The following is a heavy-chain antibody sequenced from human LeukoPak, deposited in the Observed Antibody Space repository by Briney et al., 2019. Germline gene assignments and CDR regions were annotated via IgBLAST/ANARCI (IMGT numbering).Heavy chain of an antibody. CDR3: ARVAGMATISSFDY. CDR1: GFTFSSYS. Sequence: GGSLRLSCAASGFTFSSYSMKWVRQAPGKGVEWVSSISSSSSYIYYAGSVKGRFTISRDNAKNSLYPQMNSLRAEDTAVYYCARVAGMATISSFDYWGQGTLVTVSS. D-gene: IGHD5-24*01. J-gene: IGHJ4*02. CDR2: ISSSSSYI. V-gene: IGHV3-21*01.